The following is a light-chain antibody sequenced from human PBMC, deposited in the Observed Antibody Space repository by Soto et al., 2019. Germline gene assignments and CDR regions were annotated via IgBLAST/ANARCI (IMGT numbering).Light chain of an antibody. V-gene: IGKV1-5*03. CDR1: QSINTL. J-gene: IGKJ1*01. CDR2: QAS. CDR3: QQTYSTVRT. Sequence: DIQMTQSPSTVSASVGDRVTITCRASQSINTLLAWYQQRPGNAPNLLIYQASTLQSGVPSRFSGSGSGTEFTLTISSLQPEDFSTYYCQQTYSTVRTFGQGTKV.